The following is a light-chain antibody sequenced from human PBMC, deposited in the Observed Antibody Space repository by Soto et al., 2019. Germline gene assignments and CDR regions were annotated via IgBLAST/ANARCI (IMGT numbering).Light chain of an antibody. J-gene: IGKJ4*01. CDR2: RLS. CDR3: MQDNLWHLA. V-gene: IGKV2-30*01. CDR1: QSLVYSDGNSF. Sequence: EAVMTQSPLSLPVTLGQPASISCTSSQSLVYSDGNSFLHWFQQRPGQSPRRLIYRLSNRDSGVPDTLGGRGPGSDSTPDISRVEAEDVLDYFCMQDNLWHLAFGGRTKVEIK.